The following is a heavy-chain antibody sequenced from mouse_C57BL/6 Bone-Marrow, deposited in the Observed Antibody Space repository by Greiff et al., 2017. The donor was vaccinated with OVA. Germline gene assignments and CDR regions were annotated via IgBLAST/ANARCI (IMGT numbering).Heavy chain of an antibody. D-gene: IGHD2-9*01. J-gene: IGHJ4*01. CDR2: IYPRSGNT. V-gene: IGHV1-81*01. CDR1: GYTFTSYG. Sequence: QVQLQQSGAELARPGASVKLSCKASGYTFTSYGISWVKQRTGQGLEWIGEIYPRSGNTYYNEKFKGKATLTADNSSSTAYMELRSLTSEDSAVYFWAPDLLWLRRDAMDYWGQGTSVTVSA. CDR3: APDLLWLRRDAMDY.